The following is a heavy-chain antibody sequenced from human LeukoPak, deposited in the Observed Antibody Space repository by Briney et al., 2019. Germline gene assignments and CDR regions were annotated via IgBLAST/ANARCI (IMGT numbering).Heavy chain of an antibody. J-gene: IGHJ4*02. D-gene: IGHD4-17*01. Sequence: GGSLRLSCAASGFTFSSYAMHWVRQAPGKGLEWVAVISYDRSNKYYADSVKGRFTISRDNSKNTLYLQMNSPRVEDTAVYYSAKETGSAVGSTDFDYWGLGTLVTVSS. CDR2: ISYDRSNK. V-gene: IGHV3-30-3*01. CDR1: GFTFSSYA. CDR3: AKETGSAVGSTDFDY.